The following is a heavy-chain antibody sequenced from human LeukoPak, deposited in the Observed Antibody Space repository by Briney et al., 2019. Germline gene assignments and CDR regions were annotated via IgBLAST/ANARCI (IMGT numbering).Heavy chain of an antibody. V-gene: IGHV3-48*04. D-gene: IGHD3-22*01. Sequence: GGSLRLSCAASGFTFSSYNMNWVRQAPGKGLEWVSYISSSGSTIYHADSVKGRFTISRDNAKNSLYLQMNSLRAEDTAVYYCARDLRGVSSGYYLMYNWFDPWGQGTLVTVSS. CDR3: ARDLRGVSSGYYLMYNWFDP. CDR1: GFTFSSYN. J-gene: IGHJ5*02. CDR2: ISSSGSTI.